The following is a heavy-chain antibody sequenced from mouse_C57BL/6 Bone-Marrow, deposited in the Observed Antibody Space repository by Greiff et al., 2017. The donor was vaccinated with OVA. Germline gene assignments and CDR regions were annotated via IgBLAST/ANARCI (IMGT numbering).Heavy chain of an antibody. Sequence: EVQLQQSGPELVKPGASVKISCKASGYSFTDYNMNWVKQSNGKSLEWIGVINPNYGTTSYNQKFKGKATLTVDHSSSTAYMQLNSLTSEDSAVYYCARRGYYGSSYGFAYWGQGTLVTVSA. J-gene: IGHJ3*01. V-gene: IGHV1-39*01. D-gene: IGHD1-1*01. CDR2: INPNYGTT. CDR1: GYSFTDYN. CDR3: ARRGYYGSSYGFAY.